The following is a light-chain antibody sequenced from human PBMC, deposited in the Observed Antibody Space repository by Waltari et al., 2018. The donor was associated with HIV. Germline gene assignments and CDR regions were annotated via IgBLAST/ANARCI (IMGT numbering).Light chain of an antibody. CDR3: QQYHDWPT. Sequence: VVMTQSPAALSVSPGERATLSCRASQSVGSNVAWYHQRPGQPVRLLIPGAITRATGVPGRLSGSGSGTDFTLSIDGLQSDDFGLYYCQQYHDWPTVGQGTKVDI. J-gene: IGKJ1*01. CDR2: GAI. CDR1: QSVGSN. V-gene: IGKV3-15*01.